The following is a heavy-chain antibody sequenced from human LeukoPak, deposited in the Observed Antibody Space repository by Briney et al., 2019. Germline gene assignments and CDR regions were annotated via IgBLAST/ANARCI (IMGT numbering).Heavy chain of an antibody. Sequence: DPGGSLRLSCAASGFTFSSYAMSWVRQAPGKGLEWVSAISGSGGSTYYADSVKGRFTISRDNSKNTLYLQMNSLRAEDTAVYYCANLGASLWFGESPGYYYYGMDVWGQGTTVTVSS. D-gene: IGHD3-10*01. CDR1: GFTFSSYA. CDR2: ISGSGGST. J-gene: IGHJ6*02. V-gene: IGHV3-23*01. CDR3: ANLGASLWFGESPGYYYYGMDV.